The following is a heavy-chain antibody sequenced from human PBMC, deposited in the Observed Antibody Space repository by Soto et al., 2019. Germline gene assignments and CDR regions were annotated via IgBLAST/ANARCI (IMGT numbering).Heavy chain of an antibody. Sequence: QAQLQQWGAGLLKPSETLSLTCAVYGGSFSGYYWSWIRQPPGKGLEWIGEINHSGSTNYNPSLKSRVTISVDTSKNQFSLKLSSVTAADTAVYYCARGLHRYSSGRTYYFDYWGQGTLVTVSS. CDR3: ARGLHRYSSGRTYYFDY. CDR2: INHSGST. CDR1: GGSFSGYY. J-gene: IGHJ4*02. V-gene: IGHV4-34*01. D-gene: IGHD6-19*01.